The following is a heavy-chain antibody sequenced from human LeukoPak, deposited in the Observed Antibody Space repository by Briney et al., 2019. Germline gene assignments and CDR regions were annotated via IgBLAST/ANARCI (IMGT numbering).Heavy chain of an antibody. V-gene: IGHV1-69*01. CDR3: ARDRAAAAYDAFDI. Sequence: SVKVSCKASGVTFSSYAISWVRHAPGQGLEWMGGIIPIFGTANYAQKFQGRVTITADESTSTAYMELSSLRSEDTAVYYCARDRAAAAYDAFDIWGQGTMVTVSS. CDR1: GVTFSSYA. D-gene: IGHD6-13*01. J-gene: IGHJ3*02. CDR2: IIPIFGTA.